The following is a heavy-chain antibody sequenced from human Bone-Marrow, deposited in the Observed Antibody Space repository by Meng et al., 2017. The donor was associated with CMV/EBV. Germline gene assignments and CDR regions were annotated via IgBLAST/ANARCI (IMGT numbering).Heavy chain of an antibody. CDR1: GDSVSGHSAV. CDR3: GRGNFWSGYSY. J-gene: IGHJ4*02. CDR2: TYYRSKWYT. Sequence: SLKLPCPISGDSVSGHSAVWNWIRQSPSRGLEWLGRTYYRSKWYTDYAVSLKSRIAINPDTSKNQFSLRLNSVIPEDTAVYYCGRGNFWSGYSYWGQGTLVTFYS. D-gene: IGHD3-3*01. V-gene: IGHV6-1*01.